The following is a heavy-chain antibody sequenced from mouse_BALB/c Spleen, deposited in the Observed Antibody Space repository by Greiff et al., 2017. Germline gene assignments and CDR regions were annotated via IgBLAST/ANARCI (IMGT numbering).Heavy chain of an antibody. CDR3: ARLGLRWYYFDY. J-gene: IGHJ2*01. D-gene: IGHD2-2*01. Sequence: VQLKESGPELVKPGASVKIPCKASGYTFTDYNMDWVKQSHGKSLEWIGDIIPNNGGTIYNQKFKGKATLTVDKSSSTAYMELRSLTSEDTAVYYCARLGLRWYYFDYWGQGTTLTVSS. V-gene: IGHV1-18*01. CDR1: GYTFTDYN. CDR2: IIPNNGGT.